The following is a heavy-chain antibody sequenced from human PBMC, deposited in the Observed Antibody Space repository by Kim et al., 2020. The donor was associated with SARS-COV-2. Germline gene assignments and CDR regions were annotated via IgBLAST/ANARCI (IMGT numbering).Heavy chain of an antibody. CDR1: GGTFSSYA. J-gene: IGHJ6*02. CDR3: AREGGYIGDTAMVPGYYGMDV. V-gene: IGHV1-69*13. D-gene: IGHD5-18*01. Sequence: SVKVSCKASGGTFSSYAISWVRQAPGQGLEWMGGIIPIFGTANYAQKFQGRVTITADESTSTAYMELSSLRSEDTAVYYCAREGGYIGDTAMVPGYYGMDVWGQGTTVTVSS. CDR2: IIPIFGTA.